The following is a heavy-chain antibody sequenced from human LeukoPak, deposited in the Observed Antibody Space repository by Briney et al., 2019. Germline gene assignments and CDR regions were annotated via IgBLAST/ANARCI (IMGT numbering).Heavy chain of an antibody. CDR2: ISYDGSNK. CDR1: GFYG. D-gene: IGHD1-26*01. CDR3: AREGYSGSYPYFDY. V-gene: IGHV3-30*03. Sequence: GGSLRLSCAASGFYGMHWVRQAPGKGLEWVAVISYDGSNKYYADSVKGRFTISRDNSKNTLYLQMGSLRAEDMAVYYCAREGYSGSYPYFDYWGQGTLVTVSS. J-gene: IGHJ4*02.